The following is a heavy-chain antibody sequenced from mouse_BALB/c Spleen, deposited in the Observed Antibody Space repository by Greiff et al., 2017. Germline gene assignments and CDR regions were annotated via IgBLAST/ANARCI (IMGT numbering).Heavy chain of an antibody. CDR3: ARHYYGYYAMDY. V-gene: IGHV2-6-2*01. Sequence: VQLQESGPDLVAPSQSLSITCTVSGFSLTSYGVHWVRQPPGKGLEWLVVIWSDGSTTYNSALKSRLSISKDNSKSQVFLKMNSLQTDDTAMYYCARHYYGYYAMDYWGQGTSVTVSS. J-gene: IGHJ4*01. CDR1: GFSLTSYG. CDR2: IWSDGST. D-gene: IGHD1-2*01.